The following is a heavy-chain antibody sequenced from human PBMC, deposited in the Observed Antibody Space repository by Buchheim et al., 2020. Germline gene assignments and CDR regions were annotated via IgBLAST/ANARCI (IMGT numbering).Heavy chain of an antibody. Sequence: QVQLVQSGAEVKKPGASVKVSCKASGYTFTSYDINWVRQATGQGLEWMGWMNPNSGNTGYAQKFQGRVNMTRNTSISTAYMELSSLRSEDTAVYYCARGHYDFWSGYLQPNYYYYGMDVWGQGTT. CDR3: ARGHYDFWSGYLQPNYYYYGMDV. CDR2: MNPNSGNT. D-gene: IGHD3-3*01. J-gene: IGHJ6*02. CDR1: GYTFTSYD. V-gene: IGHV1-8*01.